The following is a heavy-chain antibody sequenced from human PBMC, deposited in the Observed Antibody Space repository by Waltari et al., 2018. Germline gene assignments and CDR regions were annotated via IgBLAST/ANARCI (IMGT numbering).Heavy chain of an antibody. CDR1: GGSISSSSYY. D-gene: IGHD5-12*01. CDR3: ARDQGRDGYNFDFDY. CDR2: IYYSGST. Sequence: QLQLQESGPGLVKPSETLSLTCTVSGGSISSSSYYWGWIRQPPGKGLEWIGSIYYSGSTYYNPSLKSRVTISVDTSKNQFSLKLSSVTAADTAVYYCARDQGRDGYNFDFDYWGQGTLVTVSS. J-gene: IGHJ4*02. V-gene: IGHV4-39*07.